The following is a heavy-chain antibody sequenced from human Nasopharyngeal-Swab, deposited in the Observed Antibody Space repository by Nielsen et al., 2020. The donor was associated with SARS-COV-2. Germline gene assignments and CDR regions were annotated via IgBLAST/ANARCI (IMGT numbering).Heavy chain of an antibody. Sequence: GGSLRLSCAASGFTFSSYAMHWVRQAPGKGLEWVAVISYDGSNKYYADSVKGRFTISRDNSKNTLYLQMNSLRAEDTAVYYCARESPYETVAGTHGGGTDVWGQGTTVTVSS. CDR2: ISYDGSNK. CDR3: ARESPYETVAGTHGGGTDV. D-gene: IGHD6-19*01. J-gene: IGHJ6*02. V-gene: IGHV3-30*04. CDR1: GFTFSSYA.